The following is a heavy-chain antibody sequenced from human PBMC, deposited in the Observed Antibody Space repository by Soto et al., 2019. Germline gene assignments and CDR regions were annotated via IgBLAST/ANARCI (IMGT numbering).Heavy chain of an antibody. J-gene: IGHJ4*01. CDR2: INWNSGSI. CDR1: GFTFDDYA. CDR3: AKDGNYDILTGYSPPFDY. V-gene: IGHV3-9*01. D-gene: IGHD3-9*01. Sequence: EVQLVESGGGLVQPGRSLRLSCAASGFTFDDYAMHWVRQAPGKGLEWVSGINWNSGSIGYADSVKGRFTISRDNAKNSLYLQMNSLRAEDTALYYCAKDGNYDILTGYSPPFDYWGHGTLVTVSS.